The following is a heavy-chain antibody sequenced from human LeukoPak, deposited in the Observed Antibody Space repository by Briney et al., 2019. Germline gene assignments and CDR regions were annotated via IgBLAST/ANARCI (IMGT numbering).Heavy chain of an antibody. CDR2: IRQDGNEK. CDR3: ARDKGADEGSKFDY. Sequence: PGGSLRLSCAASGFTFSNYWIHWVRQAPGKGLEWVANIRQDGNEKYYVDSVKGRFTISRDNAKHSLYLQMNSLRAEDTALYYCARDKGADEGSKFDYWGQGTLVTVSS. J-gene: IGHJ4*02. CDR1: GFTFSNYW. D-gene: IGHD1-26*01. V-gene: IGHV3-7*03.